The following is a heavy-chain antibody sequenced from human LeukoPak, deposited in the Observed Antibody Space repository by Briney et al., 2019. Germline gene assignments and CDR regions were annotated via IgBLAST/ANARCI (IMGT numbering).Heavy chain of an antibody. J-gene: IGHJ4*02. CDR2: ISSRSTYI. CDR3: ATVRGISSYGHPHYFDY. Sequence: GGSLRLSWAASGFTFSSYTMNWVRQAPGKGLGGVSSISSRSTYIYSADSRKGRFTISRDNAKNSLYLQMKSLRADDTAVSYCATVRGISSYGHPHYFDYWGQGTLVTVSS. CDR1: GFTFSSYT. V-gene: IGHV3-21*01. D-gene: IGHD5-18*01.